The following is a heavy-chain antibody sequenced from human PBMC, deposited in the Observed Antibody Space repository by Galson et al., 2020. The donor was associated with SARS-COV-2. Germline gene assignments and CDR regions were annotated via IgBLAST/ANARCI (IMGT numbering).Heavy chain of an antibody. CDR2: IYYSGST. J-gene: IGHJ4*02. CDR1: GGSISSGGYY. V-gene: IGHV4-31*03. Sequence: ETSETLSLTCTVSGGSISSGGYYWSWIRQHPGKGLEWIGYIYYSGSTYYNPPLKSRVTISVDTSKNQFSLKLSSVTAADTAVYYCARDYYDSSGYYLGFDYWGQGTLVTVSS. CDR3: ARDYYDSSGYYLGFDY. D-gene: IGHD3-22*01.